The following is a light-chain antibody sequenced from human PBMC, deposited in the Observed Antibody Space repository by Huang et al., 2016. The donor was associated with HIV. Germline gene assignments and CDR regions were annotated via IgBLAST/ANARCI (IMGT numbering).Light chain of an antibody. CDR2: GAH. Sequence: EIELTQSPGTLSLSPGERATLSCRASQSVRNDYLAWYQQRPGQAPRLLSYGAHVRATGIPDRFSGSGSGTDFTLIISRLEPEDFAVYFCQQYGSWVTFGQGTRLDIE. CDR1: QSVRNDY. CDR3: QQYGSWVT. J-gene: IGKJ5*01. V-gene: IGKV3-20*01.